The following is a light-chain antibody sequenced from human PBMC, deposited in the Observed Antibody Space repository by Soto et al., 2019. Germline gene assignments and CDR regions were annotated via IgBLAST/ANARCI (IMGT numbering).Light chain of an antibody. CDR3: CSYTSRSTHDV. Sequence: QSALTLPASGSGSPLQSVTISCTGTSSEVGGNNYVSWYHHHPGKHPKLMIYDVSNRPSGACNRFSGSKSGNTAALTISGLQAEDDADYYCCSYTSRSTHDVFGTGTQLTV. CDR2: DVS. J-gene: IGLJ1*01. CDR1: SSEVGGNNY. V-gene: IGLV2-14*03.